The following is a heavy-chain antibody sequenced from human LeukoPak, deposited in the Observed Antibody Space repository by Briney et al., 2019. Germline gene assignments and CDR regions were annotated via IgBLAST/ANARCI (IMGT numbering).Heavy chain of an antibody. V-gene: IGHV4-39*01. CDR3: ARGRDRMVY. Sequence: KPSETLSLTCTVSGGSISSSSYYWGRVPQPPREGLEWIGSIYSSGSTYYNPSLKSRVTISVDTSKNQFSLKLSSVTAADTAVYYCARGRDRMVYWGQGTLVTVSS. CDR2: IYSSGST. J-gene: IGHJ4*02. CDR1: GGSISSSSYY. D-gene: IGHD1-14*01.